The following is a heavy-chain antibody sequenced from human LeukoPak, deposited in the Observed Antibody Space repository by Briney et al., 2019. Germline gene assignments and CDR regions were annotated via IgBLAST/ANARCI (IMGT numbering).Heavy chain of an antibody. Sequence: SETLSLTCTVSGGSISSYYWSWIRQPPGKGLEWIGYIYYSGSTNYNPSLKSRVTISVDTSKNQFSLKLSSVTAADTAVYYCARGVPSSSWTFDYWGQGTLVTVSS. V-gene: IGHV4-59*01. J-gene: IGHJ4*02. D-gene: IGHD6-13*01. CDR1: GGSISSYY. CDR3: ARGVPSSSWTFDY. CDR2: IYYSGST.